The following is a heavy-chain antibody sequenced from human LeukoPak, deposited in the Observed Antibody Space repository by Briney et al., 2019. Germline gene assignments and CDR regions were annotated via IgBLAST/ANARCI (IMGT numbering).Heavy chain of an antibody. CDR1: GFTFSSYE. CDR3: VTRHDYGDHGRGCLDY. D-gene: IGHD4-17*01. V-gene: IGHV3-48*03. J-gene: IGHJ4*02. Sequence: GGSLRLSCAASGFTFSSYEMNWVRQAPGKGLEWFSYISSSASTIYYADSVKGQFTISRDNAKNSLYLQMNSLRAEDTAIYYCVTRHDYGDHGRGCLDYWGQGTLVTVSP. CDR2: ISSSASTI.